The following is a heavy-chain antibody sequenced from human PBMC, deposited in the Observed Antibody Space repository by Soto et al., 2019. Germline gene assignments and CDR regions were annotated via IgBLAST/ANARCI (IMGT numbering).Heavy chain of an antibody. CDR2: IYYSGST. Sequence: SETLSLTCTVSGGSISSGGYYWSWIRQHPGKGLEWIGYIYYSGSTYYNPSLKSRVTISVDTSKNQFSLKLSSVTAADTAVYYCARDVAATPLDYYYYGMDVWGRGTTLTVSS. D-gene: IGHD2-15*01. V-gene: IGHV4-31*03. CDR3: ARDVAATPLDYYYYGMDV. J-gene: IGHJ6*02. CDR1: GGSISSGGYY.